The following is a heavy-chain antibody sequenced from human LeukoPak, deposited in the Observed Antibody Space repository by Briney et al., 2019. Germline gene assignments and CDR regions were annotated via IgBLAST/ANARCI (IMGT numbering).Heavy chain of an antibody. CDR2: IWYDGSNK. CDR1: GFTFSSYG. J-gene: IGHJ4*02. Sequence: QPGRSLRLSCAASGFTFSSYGMHWVRQAPGKGLEWVAVIWYDGSNKYYADSVKGRFTISRDNSKNTLYLQMNSLRSEDTAVYYCARGRLDEQQLVLRYWGQGTLVTVSS. CDR3: ARGRLDEQQLVLRY. D-gene: IGHD6-13*01. V-gene: IGHV3-33*01.